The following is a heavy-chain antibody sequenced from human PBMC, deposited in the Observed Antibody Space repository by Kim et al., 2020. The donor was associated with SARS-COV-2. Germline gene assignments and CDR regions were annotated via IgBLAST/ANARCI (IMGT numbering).Heavy chain of an antibody. J-gene: IGHJ4*02. CDR3: AEHLKSGLHAFDY. D-gene: IGHD4-4*01. Sequence: YADSGKGRFTSSRDSSTNTLFLQMNSLGAEAAALYYCAEHLKSGLHAFDYWGQGTLVTVSS. V-gene: IGHV3-23*01.